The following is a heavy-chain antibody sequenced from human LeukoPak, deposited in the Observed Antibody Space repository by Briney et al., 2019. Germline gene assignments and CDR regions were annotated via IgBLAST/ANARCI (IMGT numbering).Heavy chain of an antibody. CDR3: AELGITMIGGV. D-gene: IGHD3-10*02. CDR1: GFTFSDFY. V-gene: IGHV3-11*06. Sequence: PGGSLRLSCAASGFTFSDFYMTWVRQAPGKGVEWVAYISGSGDDINYSDSVKGRFTISRDNAKNSLYLQMNSLRAEDTAVYYCAELGITMIGGVWGKGTTVTISS. CDR2: ISGSGDDI. J-gene: IGHJ6*04.